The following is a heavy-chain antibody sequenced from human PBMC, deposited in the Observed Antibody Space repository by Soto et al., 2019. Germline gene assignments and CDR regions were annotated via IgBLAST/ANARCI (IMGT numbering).Heavy chain of an antibody. V-gene: IGHV5-51*01. CDR1: GYSFTSYW. CDR2: IYPGDSDT. Sequence: GESLKISCKGSGYSFTSYWIGWVRQMPGKGLEWMGIIYPGDSDTRYSPSFQGQVTISADKSISTAYLQWSSLRADDTAVYYCARARRLENWFDPWGQGTLVTVSS. CDR3: ARARRLENWFDP. J-gene: IGHJ5*02. D-gene: IGHD5-12*01.